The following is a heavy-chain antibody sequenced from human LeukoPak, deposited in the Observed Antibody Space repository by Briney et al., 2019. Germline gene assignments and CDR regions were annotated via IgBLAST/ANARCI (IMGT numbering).Heavy chain of an antibody. CDR2: INALNGDT. V-gene: IGHV1-18*01. CDR3: ARETPAYCSGTACYGDYNSFDP. J-gene: IGHJ5*02. CDR1: GYTFSDYG. Sequence: ASVKVSCEASGYTFSDYGISWVRQAPGQGLEWMGWINALNGDTNYARKFQDRLTLTTDTSTSTAYMELWSLISDDTAVYYCARETPAYCSGTACYGDYNSFDPWGQGTLVTVSS. D-gene: IGHD2-2*01.